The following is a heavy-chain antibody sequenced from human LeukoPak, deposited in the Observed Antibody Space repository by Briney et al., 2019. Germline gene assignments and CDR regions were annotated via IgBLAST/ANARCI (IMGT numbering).Heavy chain of an antibody. D-gene: IGHD6-13*01. Sequence: GESLKISCKGSGYSFTSYWIGWVRQMPGKGLEWMGIIYPGDSDTRYSPSFQGQVTISADKSISTAYLQWSSLKASDTAMHYCARPGYSSSWYTEDAFDIWGQGTMVTVSS. CDR2: IYPGDSDT. CDR1: GYSFTSYW. J-gene: IGHJ3*02. CDR3: ARPGYSSSWYTEDAFDI. V-gene: IGHV5-51*01.